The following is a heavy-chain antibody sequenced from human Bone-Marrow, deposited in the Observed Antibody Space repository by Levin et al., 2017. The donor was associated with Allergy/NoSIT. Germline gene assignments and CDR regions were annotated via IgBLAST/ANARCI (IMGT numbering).Heavy chain of an antibody. J-gene: IGHJ6*02. CDR1: GFTFSNSS. V-gene: IGHV3-48*02. Sequence: GGSLRLSCAASGFTFSNSSMNWVRQAPGKGLEWVSYISDSSSSIFYADSVKGRFTISRDNAKNSLFLQMNSPRDEDTAVYYCARDCPHLSYSSTWYYYYGMDVWGQGTTVTVSS. CDR2: ISDSSSSI. D-gene: IGHD6-13*01. CDR3: ARDCPHLSYSSTWYYYYGMDV.